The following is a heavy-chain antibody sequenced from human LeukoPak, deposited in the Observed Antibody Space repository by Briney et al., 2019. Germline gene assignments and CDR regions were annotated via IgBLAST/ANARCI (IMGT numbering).Heavy chain of an antibody. J-gene: IGHJ4*02. D-gene: IGHD3-9*01. Sequence: PGRSLRLSCAASGFTFDDYAMHWVRQAPGKGLEWVSGISWNSGNVDYADSVKGRFTISRDNAKNSLYLQMNSLRAEDTALYYCAKDAAYDILTGCFDYWGQGTLVTVSS. CDR2: ISWNSGNV. CDR3: AKDAAYDILTGCFDY. V-gene: IGHV3-9*01. CDR1: GFTFDDYA.